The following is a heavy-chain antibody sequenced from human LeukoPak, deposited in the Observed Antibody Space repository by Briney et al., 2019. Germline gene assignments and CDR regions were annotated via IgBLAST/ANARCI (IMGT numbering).Heavy chain of an antibody. V-gene: IGHV1-69*04. D-gene: IGHD6-13*01. CDR1: GGTFSSYA. CDR2: IIPILGIA. CDR3: ASLGSWSFWGRGGWFDP. Sequence: ASVKVSCKASGGTFSSYAISWVRQAPGQGLEWMGRIIPILGIANYAQKFQGRVTITADKSTSTAYMELSSLRSEDTAVYYCASLGSWSFWGRGGWFDPWGQGTLVTVSS. J-gene: IGHJ5*02.